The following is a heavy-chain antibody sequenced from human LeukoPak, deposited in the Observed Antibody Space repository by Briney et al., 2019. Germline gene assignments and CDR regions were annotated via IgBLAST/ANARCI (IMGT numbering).Heavy chain of an antibody. CDR3: ARGLWFGESTLDYYMDV. J-gene: IGHJ6*03. CDR1: GFTFSSYA. V-gene: IGHV3-64*01. D-gene: IGHD3-10*01. Sequence: GGSLRLSCAASGFTFSSYAMHWVRQAPGKGLEYVSAISSNGGSTYYANSVKGRFTISRDNSKNTLYLQMGSLSAEDMAVYYCARGLWFGESTLDYYMDVWGKGTTVTVSS. CDR2: ISSNGGST.